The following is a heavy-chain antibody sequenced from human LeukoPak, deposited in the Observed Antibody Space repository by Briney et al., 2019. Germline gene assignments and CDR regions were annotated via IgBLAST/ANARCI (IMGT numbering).Heavy chain of an antibody. V-gene: IGHV4-4*07. Sequence: PSETLSLTCTVSGGSISSYYWSWIRQPAGKGLEWIGRIYTSGSTNYNPSLKSRVTMSVDTSKNQFSLKLSSVTAADTAVYYCARDSTPPLPRQWPIPFDYWGQGTLVTVSS. CDR3: ARDSTPPLPRQWPIPFDY. CDR2: IYTSGST. CDR1: GGSISSYY. D-gene: IGHD6-19*01. J-gene: IGHJ4*02.